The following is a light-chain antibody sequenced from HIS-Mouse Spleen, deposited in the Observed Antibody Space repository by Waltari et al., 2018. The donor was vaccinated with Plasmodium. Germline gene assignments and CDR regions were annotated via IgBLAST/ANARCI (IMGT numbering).Light chain of an antibody. Sequence: QSALTQPPSASGSPGQSVTIPCTGTSSAVGGYNYVSWYQQHPGNAPKLMIYEVSKRPSGVPDRFSGSKSGNTASLTVSGLQAEDEADYYCSSYAGSNNLVFGGGTKLTVL. CDR3: SSYAGSNNLV. V-gene: IGLV2-8*01. CDR1: SSAVGGYNY. J-gene: IGLJ2*01. CDR2: EVS.